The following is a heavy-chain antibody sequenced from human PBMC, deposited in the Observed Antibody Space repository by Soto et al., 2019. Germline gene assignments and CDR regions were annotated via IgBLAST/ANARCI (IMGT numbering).Heavy chain of an antibody. CDR2: IFPRDSDT. D-gene: IGHD1-20*01. CDR1: GYDFTNNW. J-gene: IGHJ6*02. V-gene: IGHV5-51*01. Sequence: PGESLKISCKASGYDFTNNWIGWVRQMPGKGLEWMGIIFPRDSDTRYSPSFQGQVTISADKSITTAYLQWSSLEASDTAIYYCARHLHNTSPAGFYYYGMDLWGQGTTVTVSS. CDR3: ARHLHNTSPAGFYYYGMDL.